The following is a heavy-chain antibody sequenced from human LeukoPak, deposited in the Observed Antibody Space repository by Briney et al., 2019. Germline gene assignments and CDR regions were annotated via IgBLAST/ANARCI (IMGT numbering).Heavy chain of an antibody. J-gene: IGHJ4*02. CDR1: GGTFNNYA. CDR2: ITPILNTA. D-gene: IGHD2-15*01. Sequence: GASVKVSCKASGGTFNNYAISWVRQAPGQGLECMGRITPILNTANYGQKFQGRVTFSADTSTTTAYMELSSLRSEDTAVYYCARDIGRSGASCYSGCPFDCWGQGTLVTVSS. V-gene: IGHV1-69*04. CDR3: ARDIGRSGASCYSGCPFDC.